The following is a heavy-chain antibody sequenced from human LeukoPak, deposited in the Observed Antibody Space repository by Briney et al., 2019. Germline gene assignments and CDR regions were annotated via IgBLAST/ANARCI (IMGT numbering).Heavy chain of an antibody. J-gene: IGHJ4*02. CDR3: ARDPQAHPSGWPDY. CDR2: MNPNSGNT. Sequence: GASVKVSCKASGYTFTSYDINWVRQATGQGLEWMGWMNPNSGNTGYAQKFQGRVTMTRNTSISTAYMELSSLRSEDTAVYYCARDPQAHPSGWPDYWGQGTLVTVSS. D-gene: IGHD6-19*01. V-gene: IGHV1-8*01. CDR1: GYTFTSYD.